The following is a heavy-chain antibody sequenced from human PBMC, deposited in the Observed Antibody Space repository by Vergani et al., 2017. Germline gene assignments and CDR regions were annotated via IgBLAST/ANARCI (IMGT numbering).Heavy chain of an antibody. CDR3: ARGTWQQLVLCWFDP. V-gene: IGHV1-2*02. Sequence: QVQLVQSGAEVKKPGASVKVSCKAAGYTFTGYYMHWVRQAPGQGLEWMGWINPNSGGTNYAQKFQGRGTMTRDTSIRTAYMELSRLRSDVTAVYYCARGTWQQLVLCWFDPWGQGTLVTVSS. CDR2: INPNSGGT. D-gene: IGHD6-13*01. J-gene: IGHJ5*02. CDR1: GYTFTGYY.